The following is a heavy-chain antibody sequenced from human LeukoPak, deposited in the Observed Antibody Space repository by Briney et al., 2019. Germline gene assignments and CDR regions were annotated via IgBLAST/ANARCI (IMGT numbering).Heavy chain of an antibody. J-gene: IGHJ4*02. CDR3: ATVFGAPFDY. V-gene: IGHV1-24*01. D-gene: IGHD1-26*01. CDR2: FDPEDGET. Sequence: GGSLRLSCAASGFTVSSNYMSWVRQAPGKGLEWMGGFDPEDGETIYAQKFQGRVTMTEDTSTDTAYMELSSLRSEDTAVYYCATVFGAPFDYWGQGTLVTVSS. CDR1: GFTVSSNY.